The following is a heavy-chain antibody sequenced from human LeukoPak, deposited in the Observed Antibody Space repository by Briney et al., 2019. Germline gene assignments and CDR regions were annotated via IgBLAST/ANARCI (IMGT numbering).Heavy chain of an antibody. D-gene: IGHD6-19*01. Sequence: GGSLRLSCAASGFTFSSYGMHWVRQAPGKGLEWVAVISYDGSNKYYADSVKGRFTISRDNSKNTLYLQMNSLRAEDTAVDYCAKDRQWLVDYWGQGTLVTVSS. J-gene: IGHJ4*02. V-gene: IGHV3-30*18. CDR1: GFTFSSYG. CDR2: ISYDGSNK. CDR3: AKDRQWLVDY.